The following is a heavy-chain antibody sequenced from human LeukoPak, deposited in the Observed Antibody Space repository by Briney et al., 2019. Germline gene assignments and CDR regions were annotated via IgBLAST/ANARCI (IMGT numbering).Heavy chain of an antibody. CDR1: GFTFNSYG. D-gene: IGHD1-26*01. CDR2: IWSDGSNE. CDR3: ARRSSGTEGFDC. Sequence: PGGSLRLSCAAAGFTFNSYGMPWVRQAPGKGLEWVAVIWSDGSNEYYAQSLKGRFTISRDNSKDTVYLQLNSLRLEDAAVYYCARRSSGTEGFDCWGQGTLVTVST. J-gene: IGHJ4*02. V-gene: IGHV3-33*01.